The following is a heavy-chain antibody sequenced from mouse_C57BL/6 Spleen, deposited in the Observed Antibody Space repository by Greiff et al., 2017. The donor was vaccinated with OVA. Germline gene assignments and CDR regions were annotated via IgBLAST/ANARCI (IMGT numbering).Heavy chain of an antibody. Sequence: EVMLVESGGDLVKPGGSLKLSCAASGFTFSSYGMSWVRQTPDKRLEWVATISSGGSYTYYPDSVKGRFTISRDNAKNTLYLQMSSLKSEDTAMYYCARDITTVVAPPGFAYWGQGTLVTVSA. CDR2: ISSGGSYT. CDR1: GFTFSSYG. J-gene: IGHJ3*01. CDR3: ARDITTVVAPPGFAY. D-gene: IGHD1-1*01. V-gene: IGHV5-6*01.